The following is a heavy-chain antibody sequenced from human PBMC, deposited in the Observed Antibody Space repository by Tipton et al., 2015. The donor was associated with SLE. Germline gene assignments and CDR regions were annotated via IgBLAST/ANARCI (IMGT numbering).Heavy chain of an antibody. V-gene: IGHV4-4*07. CDR2: IHSSGYI. CDR3: ASRVKYCTGPSCYYYGLDV. Sequence: LRLSCSVSGASISDYYWTWIRQPAGKGLEWFGRIHSSGYINYNPSLKSRVTMSVDTSKNQFSLKLTSVNAADTAVYYCASRVKYCTGPSCYYYGLDVWGQGTTVTVSS. CDR1: GASISDYY. J-gene: IGHJ6*02. D-gene: IGHD2-8*02.